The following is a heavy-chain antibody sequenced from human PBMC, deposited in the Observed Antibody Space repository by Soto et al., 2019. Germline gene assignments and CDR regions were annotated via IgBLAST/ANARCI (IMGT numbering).Heavy chain of an antibody. CDR3: ARDGGYTGYEQGNPFDI. CDR1: GGSISPYF. J-gene: IGHJ3*02. V-gene: IGHV4-4*07. D-gene: IGHD5-12*01. Sequence: QVQLQESGPGLVKPSETLSLTCTVSGGSISPYFWSWTRQPAGKGLEWIGRMYATGTTNYNPSLKRRVSMSIDTSENQFSLKLRSVTAADTAVYYCARDGGYTGYEQGNPFDIWGQGTMVSVSS. CDR2: MYATGTT.